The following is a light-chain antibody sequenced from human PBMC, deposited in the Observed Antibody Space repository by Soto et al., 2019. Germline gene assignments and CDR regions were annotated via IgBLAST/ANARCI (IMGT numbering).Light chain of an antibody. CDR2: AAS. J-gene: IGKJ4*02. CDR3: QQSDSIPPT. Sequence: DIQMTQSPSSLSASVGDRVTITCRASQSISDYLNWYQQKPGKAPKLLIYAASSLHSGVPSRFSGSGSGTDFTLTISSLQPEDFATYYCQQSDSIPPTFGGGTQVEIK. V-gene: IGKV1-39*01. CDR1: QSISDY.